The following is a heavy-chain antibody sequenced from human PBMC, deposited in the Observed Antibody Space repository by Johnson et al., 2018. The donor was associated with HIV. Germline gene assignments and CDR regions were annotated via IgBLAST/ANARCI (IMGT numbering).Heavy chain of an antibody. Sequence: VQLVESGGGLVQPGGSLRLSCAASGFPFHSYWMSWVRQAPGKGLEWVASIKQDGTETSYVDSVKGRFTISRDNAKNTLYLQLNSLRVEDTAIYYCARAQLLADDAFNNWSQGTMVTVSS. V-gene: IGHV3-7*01. J-gene: IGHJ3*02. CDR2: IKQDGTET. CDR1: GFPFHSYW. D-gene: IGHD6-6*01. CDR3: ARAQLLADDAFNN.